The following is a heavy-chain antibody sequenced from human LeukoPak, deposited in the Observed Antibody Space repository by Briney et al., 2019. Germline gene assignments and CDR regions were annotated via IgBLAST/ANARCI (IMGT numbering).Heavy chain of an antibody. D-gene: IGHD5-12*01. CDR1: GGSISSYY. CDR3: ARDRWLGY. Sequence: PSETLSLTCTVSGGSISSYYWSWIRQPPGKGLEWIGYIYYSGNTNYNPSLKSRLTISVDTSKNQFSLKLASVTTADTAVYYCARDRWLGYWGQGTLVTVSS. J-gene: IGHJ4*02. V-gene: IGHV4-59*01. CDR2: IYYSGNT.